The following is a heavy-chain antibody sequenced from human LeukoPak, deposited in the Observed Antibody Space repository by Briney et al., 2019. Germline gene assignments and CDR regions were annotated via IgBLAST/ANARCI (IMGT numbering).Heavy chain of an antibody. CDR2: INYSGST. V-gene: IGHV4-59*01. Sequence: PSETLSLTCTVSGGSISSYYWSWIRQPPGKGLEWIGYINYSGSTNYNPSLKSRVTISVDTSKNQFSLKLSSVTAADTAVYYCARVREEYCSSTSCYTHYYYGMDVWGQGTTVTVSS. CDR3: ARVREEYCSSTSCYTHYYYGMDV. J-gene: IGHJ6*02. D-gene: IGHD2-2*02. CDR1: GGSISSYY.